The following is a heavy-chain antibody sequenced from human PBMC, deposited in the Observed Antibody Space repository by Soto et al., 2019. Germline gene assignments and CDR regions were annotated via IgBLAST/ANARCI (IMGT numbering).Heavy chain of an antibody. D-gene: IGHD1-7*01. Sequence: SETLSLTCTVSGGSITSYYWSWIRQPPGKGLEWIGYIYYSGSTKYNPSLKSRVTDSGSTNYNPSLKSRVTISVDKSKTQFTQKLSFLTAADTAVYYCASADYQRNSFDYWGQGTLVTVSS. V-gene: IGHV4-59*01. CDR2: IYYSGST. CDR3: ASADYQRNSFDY. CDR1: GGSITSYY. J-gene: IGHJ4*02.